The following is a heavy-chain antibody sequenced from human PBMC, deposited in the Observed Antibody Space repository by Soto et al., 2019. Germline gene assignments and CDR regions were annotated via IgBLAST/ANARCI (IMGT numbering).Heavy chain of an antibody. V-gene: IGHV4-28*01. CDR2: IYYSGTT. D-gene: IGHD2-2*01. J-gene: IGHJ6*02. Sequence: SETLSLTCAVSGYSISSSNWWGWIRQPPGKGLEWIGYIYYSGTTYYNPSLKSRVTMSVDTSKNQFSLKLSSVTAADTAVYYCARLNGYCISTNCHGYYGMDVWGQGTTVTVSS. CDR3: ARLNGYCISTNCHGYYGMDV. CDR1: GYSISSSNW.